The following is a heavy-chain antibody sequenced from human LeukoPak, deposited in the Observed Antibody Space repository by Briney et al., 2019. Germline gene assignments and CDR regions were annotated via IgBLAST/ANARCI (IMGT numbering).Heavy chain of an antibody. CDR2: ISAYNGNT. V-gene: IGHV1-18*04. Sequence: ASVKVSCKASGYTFTSYYMHWVRQAPGQGLEWMGWISAYNGNTNYTQKLQGRVTMTTDTSTSTAYMELRGLRSDDTAVYYCARVMITFRTIDYWGQGTLVTVSS. CDR3: ARVMITFRTIDY. CDR1: GYTFTSYY. J-gene: IGHJ4*02. D-gene: IGHD3-16*01.